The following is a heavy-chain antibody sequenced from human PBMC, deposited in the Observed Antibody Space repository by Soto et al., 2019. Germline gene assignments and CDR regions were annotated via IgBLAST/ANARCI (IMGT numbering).Heavy chain of an antibody. J-gene: IGHJ4*02. CDR1: GFTFSSYG. Sequence: PGGSLRLSCAASGFTFSSYGMHWVRQAPGKGLEWVAVIWYDGSNKYYADSVKGRFTISRDNSKNTLYLQMNSLRAEDTAVYYCARTLGDTTMYYSDYWGQGTLVTVS. CDR3: ARTLGDTTMYYSDY. CDR2: IWYDGSNK. V-gene: IGHV3-33*01. D-gene: IGHD2-21*01.